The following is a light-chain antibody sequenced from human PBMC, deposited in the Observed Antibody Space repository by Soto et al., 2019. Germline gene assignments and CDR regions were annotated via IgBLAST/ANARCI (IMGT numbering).Light chain of an antibody. CDR3: QKYNNWPGT. V-gene: IGKV3-15*01. Sequence: EIVMTQSPATLSVSPGERATLSCRASQSVSSNLAWYQQKPGQAPRLLIYGASTRATGIPARFSGSGSGTEFTLTISSRQSEDFAVYYCQKYNNWPGTFGQGTKVEIK. J-gene: IGKJ1*01. CDR1: QSVSSN. CDR2: GAS.